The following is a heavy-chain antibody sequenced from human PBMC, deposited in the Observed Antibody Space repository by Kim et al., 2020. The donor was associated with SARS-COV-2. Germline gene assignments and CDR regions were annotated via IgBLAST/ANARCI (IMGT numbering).Heavy chain of an antibody. Sequence: GGSLRLSCAASGFTFDDYAMHWVRQAPGKGLQWVSLISGDGSSTYYADSVKGRFTISRDNSKNSLYLQMNSLRSEDNALYYCAKDIKDSSAWYGGNWFDPWGQGTLVTVSS. D-gene: IGHD6-19*01. V-gene: IGHV3-43*02. CDR3: AKDIKDSSAWYGGNWFDP. J-gene: IGHJ5*02. CDR1: GFTFDDYA. CDR2: ISGDGSST.